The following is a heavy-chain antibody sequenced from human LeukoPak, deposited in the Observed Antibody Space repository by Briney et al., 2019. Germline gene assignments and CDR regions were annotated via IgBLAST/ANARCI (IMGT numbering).Heavy chain of an antibody. CDR1: GFTFSSYS. Sequence: GGSLRLSCAASGFTFSSYSMNRVRQAPGKGREGVSYISSSSSTIYYADSGKGRFTISRDNAKNSLYRQMNSLRAEDTAVYYCASRYCSGGSCYYWAFDYWGQGTLVTVSS. CDR3: ASRYCSGGSCYYWAFDY. CDR2: ISSSSSTI. J-gene: IGHJ4*02. D-gene: IGHD2-15*01. V-gene: IGHV3-48*01.